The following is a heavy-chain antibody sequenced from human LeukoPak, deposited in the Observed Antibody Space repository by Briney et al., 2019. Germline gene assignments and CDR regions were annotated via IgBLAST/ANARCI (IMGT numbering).Heavy chain of an antibody. CDR3: ALYCSGGSCYYYYGMDV. Sequence: ASVTVSCKASGGTFSSYATSWVRQAPGQGLEWMGGIIPIFGTANYAQKFQGRVTITADESTSTAYMELSSLRSEDTAVYYCALYCSGGSCYYYYGMDVWGQGTTVTVSS. J-gene: IGHJ6*02. CDR1: GGTFSSYA. D-gene: IGHD2-15*01. V-gene: IGHV1-69*13. CDR2: IIPIFGTA.